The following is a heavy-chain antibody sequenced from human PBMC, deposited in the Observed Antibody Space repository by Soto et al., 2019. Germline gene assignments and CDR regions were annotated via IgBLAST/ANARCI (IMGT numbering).Heavy chain of an antibody. J-gene: IGHJ5*02. Sequence: ASVTVSCKASGYTFTSYGISWVRQAPGQGLEWMGWISAYNGNTNYAQKLQGRVTMTTDTSTSTAYMELRSLRSDDTAVYYCARVRYCSGGSCYDYNWFDPWGQGTLVTVSS. V-gene: IGHV1-18*01. CDR1: GYTFTSYG. D-gene: IGHD2-15*01. CDR2: ISAYNGNT. CDR3: ARVRYCSGGSCYDYNWFDP.